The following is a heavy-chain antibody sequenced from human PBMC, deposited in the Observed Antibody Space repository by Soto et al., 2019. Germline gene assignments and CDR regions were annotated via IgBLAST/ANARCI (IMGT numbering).Heavy chain of an antibody. D-gene: IGHD1-26*01. V-gene: IGHV3-11*06. J-gene: IGHJ6*02. CDR2: ISTVSSAT. CDR3: ARYSGSYLSAYVYGMDV. Sequence: QVQLVESGGGLVKPGGSLRLSCAASGFTFSDYYMTWIRQAPGKGLEWVSFISTVSSATNYADSVKGRFTNSRDNAKKLVYLQMESLRAEDTAVYYCARYSGSYLSAYVYGMDVWGQGDTVTVSS. CDR1: GFTFSDYY.